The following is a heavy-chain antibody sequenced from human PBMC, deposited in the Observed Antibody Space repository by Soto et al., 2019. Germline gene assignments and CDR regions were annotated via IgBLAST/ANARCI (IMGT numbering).Heavy chain of an antibody. CDR2: MNPNGGNT. CDR3: ATNLPNTGRFDN. V-gene: IGHV1-8*01. D-gene: IGHD1-1*01. CDR1: GYSFTSYD. Sequence: QVHLVQSGAEVKKPGASVKVSCKASGYSFTSYDVNWVRQATGQGFEWLGWMNPNGGNTGYAQNFQDRVTMTRDTSISTAYMELSSLRSEDTAIYYCATNLPNTGRFDNWGQGTLVTVSS. J-gene: IGHJ4*02.